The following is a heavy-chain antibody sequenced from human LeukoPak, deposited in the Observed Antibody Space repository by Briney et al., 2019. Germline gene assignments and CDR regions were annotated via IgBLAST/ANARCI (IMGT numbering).Heavy chain of an antibody. V-gene: IGHV4-59*01. CDR2: IYYSGST. J-gene: IGHJ3*02. Sequence: SETLSLTCTVSGGSISNYYWSWIRQPPGKGLEWIGYIYYSGSTNYNPSLKSRVTISVDTSKNQFSLKLSSVTAADTAVYYCARARLGVVAAYAFDIWGQGTMVTVSS. CDR3: ARARLGVVAAYAFDI. D-gene: IGHD2-15*01. CDR1: GGSISNYY.